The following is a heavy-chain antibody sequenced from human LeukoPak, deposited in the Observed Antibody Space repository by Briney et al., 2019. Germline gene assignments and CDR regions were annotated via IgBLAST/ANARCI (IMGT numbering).Heavy chain of an antibody. Sequence: KPSDTLSLTCTVSGVSISSYYWSWIRQPPGKGLEWIGYIYYSGSTNYNPSLKSRVTISVDTSKNQFSLKLSSVTAADTAVYYCARGGVAHFKTPFDYWGQGTLVTVSS. J-gene: IGHJ4*02. V-gene: IGHV4-59*01. D-gene: IGHD3-10*01. CDR2: IYYSGST. CDR3: ARGGVAHFKTPFDY. CDR1: GVSISSYY.